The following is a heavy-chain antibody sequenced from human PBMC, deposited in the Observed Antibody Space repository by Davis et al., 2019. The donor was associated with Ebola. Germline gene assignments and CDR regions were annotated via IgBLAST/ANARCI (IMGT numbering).Heavy chain of an antibody. V-gene: IGHV1-18*01. D-gene: IGHD6-19*01. CDR1: GYTFTSYD. CDR3: ARSSTGNQFDP. CDR2: ISAYNGNT. Sequence: ASVKVSCKASGYTFTSYDISWVRQAPGQGLEWMGWISAYNGNTNYAQKLQGRVTMTTDTSTSTVYMELRSLRSDDTAVYYCARSSTGNQFDPWGQGTLVTVSS. J-gene: IGHJ5*02.